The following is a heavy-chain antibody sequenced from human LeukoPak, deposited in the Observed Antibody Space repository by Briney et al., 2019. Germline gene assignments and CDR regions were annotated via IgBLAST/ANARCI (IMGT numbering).Heavy chain of an antibody. CDR2: IYTSGNT. V-gene: IGHV4-4*07. D-gene: IGHD4-17*01. Sequence: SETLSLTCTVSGGSISSFYWSWIRHPAGKGLESIGRIYTSGNTNYNPSLKSRVSMSVDTSKNQFSLKLTSVTAADTAVYYCARVFYGDRYYFDYWGQGTLVTVSS. J-gene: IGHJ4*02. CDR3: ARVFYGDRYYFDY. CDR1: GGSISSFY.